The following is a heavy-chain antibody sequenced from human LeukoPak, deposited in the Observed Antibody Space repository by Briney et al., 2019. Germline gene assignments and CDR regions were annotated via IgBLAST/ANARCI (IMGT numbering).Heavy chain of an antibody. D-gene: IGHD3-22*01. CDR2: IWYDGSNK. Sequence: GGSLRLSCAASGFTFSSYGMHWVRQAPGKGLEWVAVIWYDGSNKYYADSVKGRFTISRDNSKNTLYLQMNSLRAEDTAVYYWAKDLSSGLEFDYWGQGTLVTVSS. CDR3: AKDLSSGLEFDY. CDR1: GFTFSSYG. V-gene: IGHV3-33*06. J-gene: IGHJ4*02.